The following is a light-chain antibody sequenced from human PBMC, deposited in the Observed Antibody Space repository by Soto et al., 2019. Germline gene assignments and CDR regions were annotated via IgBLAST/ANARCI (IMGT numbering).Light chain of an antibody. CDR1: SGSIASNY. CDR3: SSQAVSSTLV. V-gene: IGLV6-57*04. Sequence: NFMLTQPHSVSESPGKTVTISCTRSSGSIASNYVQWYQQRPGSAPTTVIYEDNQRPSGVPDRFSGSIDSSSNSASLTISGLKTEDEADYYCSSQAVSSTLVFGGGTQLTVL. CDR2: EDN. J-gene: IGLJ2*01.